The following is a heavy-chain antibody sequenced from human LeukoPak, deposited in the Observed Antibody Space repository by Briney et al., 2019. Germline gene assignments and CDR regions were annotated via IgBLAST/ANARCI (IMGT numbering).Heavy chain of an antibody. J-gene: IGHJ4*02. CDR3: ARYRGDCSGTSCYAESVYFDY. CDR2: IYYSGST. V-gene: IGHV4-59*01. Sequence: SETLSLTCTVSGGSISSYYWSWIRQPPGKGREWIGYIYYSGSTNYNPSLKSRVTISVDTSKNQFSLKLSSVTAADTAVYYCARYRGDCSGTSCYAESVYFDYWGQGTLVTVSS. CDR1: GGSISSYY. D-gene: IGHD2-2*01.